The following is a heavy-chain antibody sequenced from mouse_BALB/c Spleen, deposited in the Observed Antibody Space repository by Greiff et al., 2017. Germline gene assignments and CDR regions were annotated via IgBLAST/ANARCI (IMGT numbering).Heavy chain of an antibody. V-gene: IGHV5-9-3*01. CDR1: GFTFSSYA. CDR2: ISSGGSST. Sequence: EVQLVESGGGLVKPGGSLKLSCAASGFTFSSYAMSWVRQTPEKRLEWVATISSGGSSTYYPDSVRGRFTISRDNDKNTLYLQMSSTRSEDTAMYYCARRNDGNFDYWGQGTTLTVSS. CDR3: ARRNDGNFDY. J-gene: IGHJ2*01. D-gene: IGHD2-12*01.